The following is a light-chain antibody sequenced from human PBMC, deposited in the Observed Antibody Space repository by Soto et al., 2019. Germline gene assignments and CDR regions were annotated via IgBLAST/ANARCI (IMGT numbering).Light chain of an antibody. CDR1: SNDIGSFNY. CDR2: DVS. J-gene: IGLJ2*01. CDR3: CSYAGSYPVI. Sequence: QSALTQPRSVSGSPGQSVTISCTGTSNDIGSFNYVSWYQQHPGKAPKLIIYDVSVRRSGVPDRLSGSKSGNTASLTISGLQAEDESDYFCCSYAGSYPVIFGGGTKLTVL. V-gene: IGLV2-11*01.